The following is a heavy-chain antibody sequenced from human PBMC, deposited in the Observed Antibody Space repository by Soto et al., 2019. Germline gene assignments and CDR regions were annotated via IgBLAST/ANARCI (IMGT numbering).Heavy chain of an antibody. CDR1: GYTFTKYY. D-gene: IGHD5-18*01. CDR2: INPGIGTT. J-gene: IGHJ3*01. CDR3: ARGRDGYIKADAFDV. Sequence: QVRLVQSGAEVKKPGASVTVSCKASGYTFTKYYVHWVRQAPGQGLEWMGLINPGIGTTSYAQKFQGRVTMTRDTSTSTVYMEMTSLSSEDTAMYFCARGRDGYIKADAFDVWGQGSMVTVSS. V-gene: IGHV1-46*01.